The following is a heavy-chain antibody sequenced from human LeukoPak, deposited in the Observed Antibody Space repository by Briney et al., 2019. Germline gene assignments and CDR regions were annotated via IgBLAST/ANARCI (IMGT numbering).Heavy chain of an antibody. CDR3: ARGNYGYA. J-gene: IGHJ4*02. CDR1: GGSLSGYY. V-gene: IGHV4-34*01. D-gene: IGHD5-18*01. Sequence: PSETLSLTCAVYGGSLSGYYWSWIRQPPGKGLEWIGEINHSGSTNYNPSLKSRVTISVDTSKNQFSLKLSSVTAADTAVYYCARGNYGYAWGQGTLVTVSS. CDR2: INHSGST.